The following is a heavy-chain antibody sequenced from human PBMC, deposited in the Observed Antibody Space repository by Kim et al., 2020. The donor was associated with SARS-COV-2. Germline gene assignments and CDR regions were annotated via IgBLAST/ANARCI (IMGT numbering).Heavy chain of an antibody. Sequence: GGSLRLSCVASGFTFSTYGMHWVRQAPGKGLEWVANITKDGSEKNYRDSVRGRFTISRDNAKNSLFLQMNSLRAEDTAVYYCVGGLWSGDYGGRGTGVTVSS. V-gene: IGHV3-7*04. CDR1: GFTFSTYG. D-gene: IGHD2-21*01. CDR2: ITKDGSEK. J-gene: IGHJ4*02. CDR3: VGGLWSGDY.